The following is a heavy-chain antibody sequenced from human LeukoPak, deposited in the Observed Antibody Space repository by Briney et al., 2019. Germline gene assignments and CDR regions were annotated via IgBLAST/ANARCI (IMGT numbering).Heavy chain of an antibody. V-gene: IGHV1-18*04. CDR3: ARDRGITMVRGVPQPFD. J-gene: IGHJ4*02. CDR2: ISAYNGNT. Sequence: ASAKVSCKASGYTFTSYGISWVRQAPGQGLEWMGWISAYNGNTNYAQKLQGRVTMITDTSTSTAYMELRSLRSDDTAVYYCARDRGITMVRGVPQPFDWGQGTLVTVSS. D-gene: IGHD3-10*01. CDR1: GYTFTSYG.